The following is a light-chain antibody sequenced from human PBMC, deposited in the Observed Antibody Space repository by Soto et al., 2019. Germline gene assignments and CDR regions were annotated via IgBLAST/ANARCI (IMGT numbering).Light chain of an antibody. J-gene: IGKJ4*01. Sequence: AIQLTQSPSSLSASVGDRVTITCRASQGISSALAWYQQKPGKAPKLLIYDASSLESGVPSRFRGSGSGTDFTLTSSSLQPEDFTTYYCQQFKSYPLTFGGGTKVEIK. V-gene: IGKV1-13*02. CDR3: QQFKSYPLT. CDR1: QGISSA. CDR2: DAS.